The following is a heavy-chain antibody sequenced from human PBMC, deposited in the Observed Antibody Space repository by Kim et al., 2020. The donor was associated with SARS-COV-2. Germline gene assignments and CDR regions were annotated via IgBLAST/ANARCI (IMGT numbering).Heavy chain of an antibody. V-gene: IGHV4-59*01. Sequence: SETLSLTCTVSGGSISSYYWSWIRQPPGKGLEWIGYLYYSGSTNYNTTLKSRVTISVDTSKNQFYLKLSSVTAADTAVYYCAREVRDGSGSYYVIDYWGQGTLVTGSS. J-gene: IGHJ4*02. CDR2: LYYSGST. CDR1: GGSISSYY. CDR3: AREVRDGSGSYYVIDY. D-gene: IGHD3-10*01.